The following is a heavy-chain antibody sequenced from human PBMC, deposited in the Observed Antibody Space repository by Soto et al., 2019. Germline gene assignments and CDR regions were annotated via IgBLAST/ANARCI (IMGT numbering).Heavy chain of an antibody. CDR2: INAGNGNT. Sequence: QVPLVQSGAEVKKPGASVKVSCKASGYTFTSYIMHWVRQAPGQRLEWMGWINAGNGNTKYSQKFQGRVTISRDTSASTAYMELISLRSEDTAVYYCARGSCTNGLCYTFDYWGQGTLVTVSS. V-gene: IGHV1-3*01. CDR1: GYTFTSYI. J-gene: IGHJ4*02. D-gene: IGHD2-8*01. CDR3: ARGSCTNGLCYTFDY.